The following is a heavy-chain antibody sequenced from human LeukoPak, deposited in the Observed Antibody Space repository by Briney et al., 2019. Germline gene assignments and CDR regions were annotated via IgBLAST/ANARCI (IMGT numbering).Heavy chain of an antibody. V-gene: IGHV4-38-2*02. CDR3: ARGHIAAAGFDY. J-gene: IGHJ4*02. Sequence: SETLSLTCTVSGYSISSGYYWGWIRQPPGKGLEWIGSIYHSGSTNYNPSLKSRVTISVDTSKNQFSLKLSSVTAADTAVYYCARGHIAAAGFDYWGQGALVTVSS. CDR2: IYHSGST. D-gene: IGHD6-13*01. CDR1: GYSISSGYY.